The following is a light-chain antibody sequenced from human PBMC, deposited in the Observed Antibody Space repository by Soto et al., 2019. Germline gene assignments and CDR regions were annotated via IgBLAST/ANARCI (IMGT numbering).Light chain of an antibody. J-gene: IGKJ2*01. Sequence: DIPLTQSPSSLSASVGDRVTITCRASERINSYLNWYKQKPGKDPKLMIYLASSLQTGVPSRFGGSRSGTDFTLTISSLQPEDFATYYCQQSYTMPYTFGQGTKLEI. CDR3: QQSYTMPYT. V-gene: IGKV1-39*01. CDR2: LAS. CDR1: ERINSY.